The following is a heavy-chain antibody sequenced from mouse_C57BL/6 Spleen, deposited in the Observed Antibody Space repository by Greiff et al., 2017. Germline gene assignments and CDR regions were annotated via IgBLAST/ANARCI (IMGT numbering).Heavy chain of an antibody. Sequence: QVHVKQSGPGLVQPSQSLSITCTVSGFSLTSYGVHWVRQSPGKGLEWLGVIWSGGGTDYNAAFISRLSISKDNSKRQVFFNMNSLQADDTAIYYCARNYYGSSYFDYWGQGTTLTVSS. V-gene: IGHV2-2*01. CDR1: GFSLTSYG. D-gene: IGHD1-1*01. CDR2: IWSGGGT. CDR3: ARNYYGSSYFDY. J-gene: IGHJ2*01.